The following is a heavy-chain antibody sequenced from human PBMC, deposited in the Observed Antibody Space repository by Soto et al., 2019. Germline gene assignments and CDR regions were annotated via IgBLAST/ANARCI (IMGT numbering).Heavy chain of an antibody. CDR2: ISSSRRTI. J-gene: IGHJ5*02. Sequence: PWGSLRLSCTASGFTFSSYSMNWVRQAPGKGLEWVSQISSSRRTIYYADSVKGRFTISRDNAKNSLYLQMNSLRAEDTAVYYCAREDITRGGWFDPWGQGTLVTVS. V-gene: IGHV3-48*01. CDR3: AREDITRGGWFDP. D-gene: IGHD3-10*01. CDR1: GFTFSSYS.